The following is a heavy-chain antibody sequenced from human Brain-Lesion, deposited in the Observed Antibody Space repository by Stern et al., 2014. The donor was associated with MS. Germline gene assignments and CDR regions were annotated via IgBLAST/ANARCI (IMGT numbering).Heavy chain of an antibody. Sequence: QLVQSGPGLVKPSETLSLTCTVAGGSVSSTSYAWAWIRQPPGKGLEWIGTIYYSGNTYYSPSLKSRLTISLDPPKNHFPLQLGSVTAADTAVYYCAGEEDIRYCSGGSCTGNWFDPWGQGTLVTVSS. J-gene: IGHJ5*02. CDR2: IYYSGNT. CDR3: AGEEDIRYCSGGSCTGNWFDP. V-gene: IGHV4-39*02. CDR1: GGSVSSTSYA. D-gene: IGHD2-15*01.